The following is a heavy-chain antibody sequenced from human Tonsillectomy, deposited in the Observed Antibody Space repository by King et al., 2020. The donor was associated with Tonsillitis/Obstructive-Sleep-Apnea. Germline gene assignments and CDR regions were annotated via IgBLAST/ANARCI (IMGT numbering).Heavy chain of an antibody. D-gene: IGHD3-22*01. CDR2: ISSSSKTL. CDR3: AREDYYDSTYDY. V-gene: IGHV3-48*02. J-gene: IGHJ4*02. Sequence: VQLVESGGGLVQPGGSLRLSCAASGFTFSSYSINWVRQAPGKGLEWVSYISSSSKTLYYADSGKGRFTISRDNAKNSLYLQMNSLRDEDTAVYYCAREDYYDSTYDYWGQGTLVTVSS. CDR1: GFTFSSYS.